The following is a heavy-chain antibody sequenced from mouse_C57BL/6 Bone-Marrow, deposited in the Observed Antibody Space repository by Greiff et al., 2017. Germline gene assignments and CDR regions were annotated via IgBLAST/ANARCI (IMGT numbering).Heavy chain of an antibody. V-gene: IGHV5-4*01. CDR1: GFTFSSYA. J-gene: IGHJ2*01. Sequence: EVQGVQSGGGLVKPGGSLKLSCAASGFTFSSYAMSWVRQTPGQSLEWVATISDGGSYTYYPDNVKGRFTISRENAKNNLYLQMNHLKSEDTAMYYCESARLRRGFYCFDYWGQGTTLTVSA. D-gene: IGHD2-2*01. CDR3: ESARLRRGFYCFDY. CDR2: ISDGGSYT.